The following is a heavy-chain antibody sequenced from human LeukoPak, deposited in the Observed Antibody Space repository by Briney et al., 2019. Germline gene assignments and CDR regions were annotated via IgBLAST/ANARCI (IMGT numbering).Heavy chain of an antibody. CDR2: TYYRSKLYN. CDR3: AGLGYCSSTSCYMVDY. V-gene: IGHV6-1*01. J-gene: IGHJ4*02. D-gene: IGHD2-2*02. CDR1: GDSXSSNSAA. Sequence: SXTCXXSGDSXSSNSAAWNWIRQSPSRGLEWLGRTYYRSKLYNDYAVSVKSRITINPDTSKNQFSLQLNSVTPEDTAVYYCAGLGYCSSTSCYMVDYWGQGTLVTVSS.